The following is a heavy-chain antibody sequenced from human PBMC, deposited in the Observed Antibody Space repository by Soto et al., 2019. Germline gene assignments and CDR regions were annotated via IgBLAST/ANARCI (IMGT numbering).Heavy chain of an antibody. V-gene: IGHV3-23*01. Sequence: PGGSLRLSCAASGFTFSTYAMAWVRQAPGKGLEWVSGVIASGVSTYYADSVKGRFTISRDNSKSTLYLQMNSLRAEDTDLYYCAKGRSYYYYYGVDVWGQGTTVTVSS. J-gene: IGHJ6*02. CDR2: VIASGVST. CDR1: GFTFSTYA. CDR3: AKGRSYYYYYGVDV.